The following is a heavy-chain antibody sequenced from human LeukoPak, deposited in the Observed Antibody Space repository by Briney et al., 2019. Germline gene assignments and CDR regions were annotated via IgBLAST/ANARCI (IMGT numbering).Heavy chain of an antibody. J-gene: IGHJ6*02. D-gene: IGHD3-22*01. CDR2: ISSSSSYI. CDR1: GFTFTSYS. Sequence: PGGSLRLSCAASGFTFTSYSINWVRQAPGKGLERVSFISSSSSYIYYADSVKGQFTVSRDYAKNSLYLQMDSLRAEDTAVYFCARVSYDTGAYYYREGNYYYGMDVWGQGTTVTVSS. V-gene: IGHV3-21*01. CDR3: ARVSYDTGAYYYREGNYYYGMDV.